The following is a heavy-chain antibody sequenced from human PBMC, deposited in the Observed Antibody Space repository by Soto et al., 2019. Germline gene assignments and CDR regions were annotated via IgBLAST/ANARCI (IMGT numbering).Heavy chain of an antibody. CDR2: INGDGSST. Sequence: GGSLRLSCAASGFTFSSYWMHWVRQAPGKGLVWVSRINGDGSSTSYADSVKGRFTISRDNAKNTLYLQMNSLRAEDTAVYCCARGGHYYGMDVWGQGTTVTVSS. J-gene: IGHJ6*02. CDR1: GFTFSSYW. V-gene: IGHV3-74*01. CDR3: ARGGHYYGMDV. D-gene: IGHD1-26*01.